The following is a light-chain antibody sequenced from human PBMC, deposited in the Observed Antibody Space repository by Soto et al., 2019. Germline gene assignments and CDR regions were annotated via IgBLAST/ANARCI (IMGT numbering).Light chain of an antibody. J-gene: IGLJ3*02. CDR3: SSHASIKNVV. CDR1: SSNIGSNY. Sequence: QSVLTQPPSASGTPGQRVTISCSGSSSNIGSNYVYWYQQLPGTAPKLLIDSNNQRPSGVPDRFSGSKSGTSASLAISGLRSEDEADYYCSSHASIKNVVFGGGTKVTVL. CDR2: SNN. V-gene: IGLV1-47*02.